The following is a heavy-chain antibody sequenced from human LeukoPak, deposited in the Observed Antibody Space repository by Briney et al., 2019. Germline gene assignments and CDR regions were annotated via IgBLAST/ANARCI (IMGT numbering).Heavy chain of an antibody. Sequence: GESLKISCQGSGYSFTSYWIGWVRQLPGKGLEWMGIIYPGDSDTRYSPSFQGQVTISADKSISTAYLQWSSLKASDTAMYYCARSPSGYYDSSGYYYYWGQGTLDTVSS. CDR3: ARSPSGYYDSSGYYYY. CDR1: GYSFTSYW. V-gene: IGHV5-51*01. J-gene: IGHJ4*02. D-gene: IGHD3-22*01. CDR2: IYPGDSDT.